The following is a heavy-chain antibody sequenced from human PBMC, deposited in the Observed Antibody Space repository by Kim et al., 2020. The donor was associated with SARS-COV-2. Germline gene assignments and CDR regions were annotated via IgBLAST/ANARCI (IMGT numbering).Heavy chain of an antibody. D-gene: IGHD4-17*01. CDR2: INAGNGNT. V-gene: IGHV1-3*01. J-gene: IGHJ6*01. CDR3: ARDLLKDYGGAYYYYYGMD. CDR1: GYTFTSYA. Sequence: ASVKVSCKASGYTFTSYAMHWVRQAPGQRLEWMGWINAGNGNTKYPQKFQGRVTITRDTSASTAYMELSSLRSEDTAVYYCARDLLKDYGGAYYYYYGMD.